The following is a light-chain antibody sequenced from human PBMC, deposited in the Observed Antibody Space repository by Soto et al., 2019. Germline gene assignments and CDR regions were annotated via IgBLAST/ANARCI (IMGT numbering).Light chain of an antibody. CDR1: QSVSSSY. Sequence: EIVLTQSPGTLSLSPGERATLSCGASQSVSSSYLAWYQQKPGLAPRLLIYDASSRATGFPDRFSGSGSGTDFTLTISRLEPEDFAVYYCQQYGSSLITFGQGTRLEIK. J-gene: IGKJ5*01. CDR3: QQYGSSLIT. V-gene: IGKV3D-20*01. CDR2: DAS.